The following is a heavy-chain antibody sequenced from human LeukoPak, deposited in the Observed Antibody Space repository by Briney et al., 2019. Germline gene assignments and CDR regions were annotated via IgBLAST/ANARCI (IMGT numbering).Heavy chain of an antibody. CDR1: GFTFRSFA. J-gene: IGHJ4*02. CDR3: AKDRTIGAADYYFDF. V-gene: IGHV3-30*18. D-gene: IGHD6-13*01. Sequence: GGSLRLSCAASGFTFRSFALHWVRQAPGKGLEWVAVIASDGRDKHYRDSVKGRFTISRDNSKSTLYLQMNSLRGEDTAVYYCAKDRTIGAADYYFDFWGQGTLVTVSS. CDR2: IASDGRDK.